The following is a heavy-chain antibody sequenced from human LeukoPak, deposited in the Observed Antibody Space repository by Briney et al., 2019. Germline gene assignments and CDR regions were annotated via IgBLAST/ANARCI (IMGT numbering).Heavy chain of an antibody. V-gene: IGHV4-39*01. CDR1: GGSISSSSYY. CDR2: IYYSGST. J-gene: IGHJ4*02. CDR3: ARFGTRYSSSTPDY. Sequence: PSETLSLTCTVSGGSISSSSYYWGWIRQPPGKGLEWIGSIYYSGSTYFNPSLKSRVTISVDTSKNQFSLKLSSVTAADTAVDYCARFGTRYSSSTPDYWGQGTLVTVSS. D-gene: IGHD6-13*01.